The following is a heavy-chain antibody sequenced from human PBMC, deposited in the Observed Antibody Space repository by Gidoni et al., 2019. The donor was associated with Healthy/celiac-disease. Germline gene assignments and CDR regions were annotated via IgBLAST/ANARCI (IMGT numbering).Heavy chain of an antibody. CDR1: GFTFSSYS. CDR3: ARRGGSSSGGHFVDY. V-gene: IGHV3-48*02. J-gene: IGHJ4*02. Sequence: EVQLVESGGGLVQPGGSLRLSCAAPGFTFSSYSMNWVRQAPGKGLEWVSYISSSSSTIYYADSVKGRFTISRDNAKNSLYLQMNSLRDEDTAVYYCARRGGSSSGGHFVDYWGQGTLVTVSS. CDR2: ISSSSSTI. D-gene: IGHD6-6*01.